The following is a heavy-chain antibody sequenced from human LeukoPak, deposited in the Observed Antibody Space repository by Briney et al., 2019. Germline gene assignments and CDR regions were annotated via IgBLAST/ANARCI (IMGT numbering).Heavy chain of an antibody. D-gene: IGHD6-13*01. V-gene: IGHV1-69*04. CDR3: ADSSSWYYFDY. J-gene: IGHJ4*02. CDR2: IIPILGIA. CDR1: GGTFSSYA. Sequence: SVKVSCKASGGTFSSYAISWVRQAPGQGLEWMGRIIPILGIANYAQKFQGRVTITADKSTSTAYMELSSLRSEDTAVYYCADSSSWYYFDYWGQGTLVTVSS.